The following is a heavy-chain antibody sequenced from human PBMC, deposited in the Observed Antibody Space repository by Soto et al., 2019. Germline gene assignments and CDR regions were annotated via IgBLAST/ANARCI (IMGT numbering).Heavy chain of an antibody. CDR1: GFTFSSYW. CDR3: ARRLGGYDSY. Sequence: EVQLVESGGGLVQPGGSLRLSCAASGFTFSSYWMSWVRQAPGKGLEWVANTKEDGSVKYYVDSVKGRFTISRDNAKNSLYLQLNSLRAEDTAVYYCARRLGGYDSYWGQGTLVTVSS. J-gene: IGHJ4*02. CDR2: TKEDGSVK. D-gene: IGHD5-12*01. V-gene: IGHV3-7*01.